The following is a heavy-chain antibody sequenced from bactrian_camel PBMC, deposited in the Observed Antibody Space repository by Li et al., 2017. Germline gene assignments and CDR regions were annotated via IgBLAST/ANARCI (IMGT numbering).Heavy chain of an antibody. CDR2: ITAGGDIT. D-gene: IGHD6*01. CDR3: VRDLIGISWSGGY. Sequence: VQLVESGGGLVQPGGSLKLSCATSGFTFSSYHMAWVRQAPGKGLEWVSAITAGGDITNYSHSVKDRFTISRDNAKNTVYLQMNSLKPEDTAVYYCVRDLIGISWSGGYWGQGTQVTVS. CDR1: GFTFSSYH. V-gene: IGHV3S40*01. J-gene: IGHJ6*01.